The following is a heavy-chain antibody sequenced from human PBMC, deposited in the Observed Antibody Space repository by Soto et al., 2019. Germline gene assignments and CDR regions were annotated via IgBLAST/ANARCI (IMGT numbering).Heavy chain of an antibody. CDR3: ARAWRGYVVATPHFDY. Sequence: KTSETLSLTCAVYGGSFSGYYWSWIRQPPGKGLEWIGEINHSGSTNYNPSLKSRVTISVDTSKNQFSLKLSSVTAADTAVYYCARAWRGYVVATPHFDYWGQGTLVTVSS. CDR2: INHSGST. D-gene: IGHD5-12*01. CDR1: GGSFSGYY. V-gene: IGHV4-34*01. J-gene: IGHJ4*02.